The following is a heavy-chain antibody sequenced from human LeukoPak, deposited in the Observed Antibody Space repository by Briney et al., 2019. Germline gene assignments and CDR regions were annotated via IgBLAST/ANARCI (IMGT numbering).Heavy chain of an antibody. CDR3: TTDLRQWLVNY. D-gene: IGHD6-19*01. V-gene: IGHV3-15*01. CDR2: IKSKTDGGAT. Sequence: GGSLRLSCAASGFTFSNAWMSWVRQAPGKGLEWVGRIKSKTDGGATDYAAPVKGRFTISRDDSKNTLYLQMNSLKTEDTAVYYCTTDLRQWLVNYWGQGTLVTVSS. CDR1: GFTFSNAW. J-gene: IGHJ4*02.